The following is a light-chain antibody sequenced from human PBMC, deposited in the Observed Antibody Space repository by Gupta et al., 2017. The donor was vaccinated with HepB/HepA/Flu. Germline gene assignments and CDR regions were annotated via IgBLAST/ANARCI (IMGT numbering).Light chain of an antibody. CDR2: AAS. V-gene: IGKV1-39*01. J-gene: IGKJ3*01. CDR3: QQSYSIPFT. CDR1: QSISIY. Sequence: DIQMTHSPSSLSASVGDRVTITCRSSQSISIYLNWYQQKPGKAPQLLIYAASSLQSGVPSRSSGSGSKTAFTLTISSLQPEDFATYFCQQSYSIPFTFGPGTKVGIK.